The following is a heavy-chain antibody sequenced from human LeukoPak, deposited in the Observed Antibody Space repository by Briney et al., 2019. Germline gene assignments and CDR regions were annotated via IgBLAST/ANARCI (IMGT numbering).Heavy chain of an antibody. J-gene: IGHJ4*02. CDR1: GFTFDDYA. D-gene: IGHD3-3*01. CDR2: ISWNSGSI. Sequence: PGGSLRLSCAASGFTFDDYAMHWVRQAPGKGLEWVSGISWNSGSIGYADSVKGRFTISRDNAKNSLYLQMNSLRAEDMALYYCAKDISNRRSTIFGVSIRGPFDYWGQGTLVTVSS. CDR3: AKDISNRRSTIFGVSIRGPFDY. V-gene: IGHV3-9*03.